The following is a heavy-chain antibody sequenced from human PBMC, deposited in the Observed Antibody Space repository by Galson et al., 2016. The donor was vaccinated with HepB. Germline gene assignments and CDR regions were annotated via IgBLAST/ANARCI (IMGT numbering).Heavy chain of an antibody. CDR1: VGSVSGRY. J-gene: IGHJ5*01. D-gene: IGHD3-10*01. CDR2: IYYTGYS. Sequence: SETLSLTCTVSVGSVSGRYWSWIRQPPGKGLEWIGFIYYTGYSNSSPSLKSRVTISVDPSNNQFSLKLTSVTAADTAVYYSARHYDVVPMGRSFDSRGQGALITCAS. V-gene: IGHV4-59*08. CDR3: ARHYDVVPMGRSFDS.